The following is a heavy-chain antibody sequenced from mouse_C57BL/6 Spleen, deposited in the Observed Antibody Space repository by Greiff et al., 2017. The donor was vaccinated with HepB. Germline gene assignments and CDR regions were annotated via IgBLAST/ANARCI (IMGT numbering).Heavy chain of an antibody. V-gene: IGHV1-55*01. Sequence: VQLQQPGAELVKPGASVKMSCKASGYTFTSYWITWVKQRPGQGLEWIGDIYPGSGSTNYNEKFKSKATLTVDTSSSTAYMQLSSLTSEDSAVYNCARSTYYSNYENYWGQGTTLTVSS. J-gene: IGHJ2*01. D-gene: IGHD2-5*01. CDR1: GYTFTSYW. CDR2: IYPGSGST. CDR3: ARSTYYSNYENY.